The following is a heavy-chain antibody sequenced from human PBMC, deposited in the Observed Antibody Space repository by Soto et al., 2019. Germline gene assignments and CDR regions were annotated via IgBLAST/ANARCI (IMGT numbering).Heavy chain of an antibody. CDR2: FDPEDGET. V-gene: IGHV1-24*01. CDR3: ATVFGVGHPSDY. D-gene: IGHD3-3*01. CDR1: GYTLTELS. Sequence: ASVKVACKVSGYTLTELSMHWWRQAPGKGLEWMGGFDPEDGETIDVEKFESRVTMTEDTSTDTAYMELSSLRSEDTAVYYCATVFGVGHPSDYWGQGTLVTVSS. J-gene: IGHJ4*02.